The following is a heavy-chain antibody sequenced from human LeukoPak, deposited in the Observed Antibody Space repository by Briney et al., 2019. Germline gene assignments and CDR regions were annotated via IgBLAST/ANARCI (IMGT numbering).Heavy chain of an antibody. CDR2: IYHSGST. J-gene: IGHJ4*02. D-gene: IGHD3-10*01. Sequence: SETLSLTCAVSGYSISSGYYWGWIRQPPGKGLEWIGSIYHSGSTYYNPSLKSRVTISVDTSKNQFSLKLNSVTAADTAVYYCARVGYGSGSYYTDYWGQGTLVTVSS. CDR3: ARVGYGSGSYYTDY. CDR1: GYSISSGYY. V-gene: IGHV4-38-2*01.